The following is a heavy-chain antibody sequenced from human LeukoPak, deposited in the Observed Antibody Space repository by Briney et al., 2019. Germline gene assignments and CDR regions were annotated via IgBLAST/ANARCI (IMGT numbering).Heavy chain of an antibody. J-gene: IGHJ4*02. D-gene: IGHD6-19*01. CDR2: IFYSETT. Sequence: SETLSLTCTVSGGSVSSSSYYWGWIRQPTGKGLEWIGSIFYSETTYYSPSLKSRITVSVDTSTNQFSLKLSSVTAADTAVYFCARGQWLVPLDFWGQGILVTVSS. CDR3: ARGQWLVPLDF. V-gene: IGHV4-39*01. CDR1: GGSVSSSSYY.